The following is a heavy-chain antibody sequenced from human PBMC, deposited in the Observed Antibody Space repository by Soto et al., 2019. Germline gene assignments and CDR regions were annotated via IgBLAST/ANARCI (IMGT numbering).Heavy chain of an antibody. CDR3: ARESEDLTSNFDY. V-gene: IGHV3-21*01. J-gene: IGHJ4*02. CDR1: GFTFTRYS. Sequence: GGSLRLSCAASGFTFTRYSMNWVRQAPGKGLEWVSSISSTTNYIYYADSMKGRFTVSRDNAKNSVYLDMNSLSAEDTAVYYCARESEDLTSNFDYWGQGALVTVSS. CDR2: ISSTTNYI.